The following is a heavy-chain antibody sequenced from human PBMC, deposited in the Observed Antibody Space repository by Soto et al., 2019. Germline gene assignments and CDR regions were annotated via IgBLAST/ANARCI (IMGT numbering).Heavy chain of an antibody. V-gene: IGHV1-18*01. J-gene: IGHJ3*02. CDR2: ISAYNGNT. CDR3: ASSRARYAPAAFDI. CDR1: GYTFTSYG. Sequence: ASVKVSCKASGYTFTSYGISWVRQATGQGLEWMGWISAYNGNTNYAQKLQGRVTMTTDTSTSTAYMELRSLRSDDTAVYYWASSRARYAPAAFDIWGQGTMVTVSS. D-gene: IGHD6-13*01.